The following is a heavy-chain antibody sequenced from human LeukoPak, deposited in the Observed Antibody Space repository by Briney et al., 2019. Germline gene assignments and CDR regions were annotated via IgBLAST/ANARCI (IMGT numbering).Heavy chain of an antibody. Sequence: VKVSCKTSGFTFTGYYIHWVRQAPGQRPEWMGWINPNSGGTKYAQKFQGRVTMTRDTSISTAYMELSRLRSDDTAVYYCARVSDIVVVPAPLGVNEFDIWGQGTMVTVSS. J-gene: IGHJ3*02. D-gene: IGHD2-2*01. V-gene: IGHV1-2*02. CDR2: INPNSGGT. CDR3: ARVSDIVVVPAPLGVNEFDI. CDR1: GFTFTGYY.